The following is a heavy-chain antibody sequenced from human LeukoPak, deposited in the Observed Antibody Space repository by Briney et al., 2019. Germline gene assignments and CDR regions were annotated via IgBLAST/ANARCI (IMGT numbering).Heavy chain of an antibody. J-gene: IGHJ4*02. D-gene: IGHD3-22*01. CDR3: ARDKYYDSSGYYFLTYYFDY. CDR1: GFTFSDYY. Sequence: GGSLRLSCAASGFTFSDYYMSWIRQAPGKGLEWVSYISSSGSTIYYADSVKGRFTISRDNAKNSLYLQMNSLRAGDTAVYYCARDKYYDSSGYYFLTYYFDYWGQGTLVTVSS. CDR2: ISSSGSTI. V-gene: IGHV3-11*01.